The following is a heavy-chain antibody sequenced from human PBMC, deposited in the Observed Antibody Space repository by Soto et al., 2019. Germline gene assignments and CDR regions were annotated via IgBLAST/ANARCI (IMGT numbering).Heavy chain of an antibody. D-gene: IGHD2-2*01. CDR1: GYSFTSYW. J-gene: IGHJ6*02. CDR3: VHGDPPYRSSTTCYGGYYYRMDV. V-gene: IGHV5-10-1*01. CDR2: IDPSDSYT. Sequence: GESLKISCKGSGYSFTSYWISWVRQMPGKGLEWMGRIDPSDSYTNYSPSFQGHVTISADKSISTAYLQWSSLKVSDTAMYYCVHGDPPYRSSTTCYGGYYYRMDVWGQGTTVTGSS.